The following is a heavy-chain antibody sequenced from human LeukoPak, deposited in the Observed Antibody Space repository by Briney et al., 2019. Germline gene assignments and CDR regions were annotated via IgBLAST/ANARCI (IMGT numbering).Heavy chain of an antibody. V-gene: IGHV4-4*07. J-gene: IGHJ6*03. CDR2: IYTSGST. CDR1: GGSISSYY. Sequence: SETLSLTCTISGGSISSYYWSWIRQPAGKGLEWIGRIYTSGSTNYNPSLKSRVTISVDTSKNQFSLKLSSVTAADTAVYYCARRIAYYYYYYMDVWGKGTTVTISS. CDR3: ARRIAYYYYYYMDV.